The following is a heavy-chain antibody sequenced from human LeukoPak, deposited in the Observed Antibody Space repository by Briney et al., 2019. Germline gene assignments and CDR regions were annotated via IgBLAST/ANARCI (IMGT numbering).Heavy chain of an antibody. D-gene: IGHD1-1*01. V-gene: IGHV3-7*01. Sequence: SGGSLRLSCAASGFTFSGSWMSWVRQAPGKGLEWVASIKRDESAIFYLASVKGRFTISRDNARNLLFLQMNTLRAEDTAVYYCAKLLGDATTYDYWGQGALVTVSS. J-gene: IGHJ4*02. CDR2: IKRDESAI. CDR1: GFTFSGSW. CDR3: AKLLGDATTYDY.